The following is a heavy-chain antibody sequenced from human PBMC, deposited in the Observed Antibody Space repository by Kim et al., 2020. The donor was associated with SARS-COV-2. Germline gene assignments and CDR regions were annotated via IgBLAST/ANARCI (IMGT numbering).Heavy chain of an antibody. V-gene: IGHV3-30*18. J-gene: IGHJ4*02. CDR1: GFSFNTYG. CDR3: AKSFSGSYFGYDY. CDR2: VSYDGSKK. D-gene: IGHD1-26*01. Sequence: GGSLRLSCAASGFSFNTYGMHWVRQSPGKGLEWVAVVSYDGSKKYYVDSVKGRFTISRDNSKNTLYLQMNSLRIEDTAVYYCAKSFSGSYFGYDYWGQGTLGPVS.